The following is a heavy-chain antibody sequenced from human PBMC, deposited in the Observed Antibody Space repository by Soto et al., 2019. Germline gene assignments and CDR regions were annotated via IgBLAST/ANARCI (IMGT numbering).Heavy chain of an antibody. J-gene: IGHJ6*02. CDR3: VIRRNTFWADGVDV. CDR2: IMRSSGSI. V-gene: IGHV3-11*01. CDR1: GFTFSDDY. D-gene: IGHD7-27*01. Sequence: QVQLVESGGDLVKPGGSLRLSCAASGFTFSDDYMSWIRQAPGKGLEWVSYIMRSSGSIYYADSVKGRFTISRDNPKNSVFLQMNSLVAEDTAVYYCVIRRNTFWADGVDVWGQGTTVTVSS.